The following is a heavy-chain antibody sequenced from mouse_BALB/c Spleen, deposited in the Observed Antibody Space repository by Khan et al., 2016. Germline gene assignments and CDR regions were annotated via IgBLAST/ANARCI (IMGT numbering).Heavy chain of an antibody. Sequence: EVKLLESGGGLVQPGGSLKLSCAASGFDFSRYWMSWVRQAPGKGLEWIGEINPDSSTINYTPSLKDKFIISRDNAKNTLYLQMNKVRSEDTALSCCTRLHYYRYSDNWGQGTTLTVSS. V-gene: IGHV4-1*02. CDR1: GFDFSRYW. J-gene: IGHJ2*01. CDR3: TRLHYYRYSDN. CDR2: INPDSSTI. D-gene: IGHD1-2*01.